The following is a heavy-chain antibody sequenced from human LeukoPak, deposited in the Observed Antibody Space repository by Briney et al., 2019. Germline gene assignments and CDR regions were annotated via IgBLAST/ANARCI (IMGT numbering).Heavy chain of an antibody. V-gene: IGHV4-59*01. CDR3: ARDTYSTRFDP. CDR1: GGSISSYY. J-gene: IGHJ5*02. D-gene: IGHD6-13*01. CDR2: IYYSGST. Sequence: SETLSLTCTVSGGSISSYYWSWIRQPPGKGPEWIGYIYYSGSTNYNPSLKSRVTISVDTSKNQFSLKLSSVTAADTAVYYCARDTYSTRFDPWGQGTLVTVSS.